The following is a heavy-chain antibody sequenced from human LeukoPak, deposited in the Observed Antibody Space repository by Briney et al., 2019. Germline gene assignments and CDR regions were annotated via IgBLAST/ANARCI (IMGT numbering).Heavy chain of an antibody. CDR1: GFTFDDYA. J-gene: IGHJ4*02. V-gene: IGHV3-9*01. CDR3: AKDRYYDSSSLYFDY. Sequence: PGRSLRLSCAASGFTFDDYAMHWVRQAPGKGLEWVSGISWNSGSIGYADSVKGRFTISRDNAKNSLYLQMNSLRAEDTALYYCAKDRYYDSSSLYFDYWGQGTLVTVSS. CDR2: ISWNSGSI. D-gene: IGHD3-22*01.